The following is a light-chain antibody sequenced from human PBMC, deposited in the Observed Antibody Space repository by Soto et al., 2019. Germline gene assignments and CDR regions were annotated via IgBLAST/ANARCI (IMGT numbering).Light chain of an antibody. Sequence: EIVMTQSPATLSVSPGERATLSCRASQSVSSNLAWYQQKPGQAPRLLIYGASTRATGIPARFSGSGSGTVFLLTSSRQQSEDFAVYYCQHYNSWATFGQGTKVEIK. V-gene: IGKV3-15*01. CDR3: QHYNSWAT. CDR2: GAS. CDR1: QSVSSN. J-gene: IGKJ1*01.